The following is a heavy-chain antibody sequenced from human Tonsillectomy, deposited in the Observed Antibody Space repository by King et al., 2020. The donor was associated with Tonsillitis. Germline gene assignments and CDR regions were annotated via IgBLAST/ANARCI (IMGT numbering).Heavy chain of an antibody. Sequence: VQLQQWGAGLLKPSEPLSLTCAVYGGSFSGYYWSWIRQPPGKGLEWIGEINHSGSTNYNPSLKSRVTISVDTSKNQFSLKLSSVTAADTAVYYCAMRVFPCSGGSCYPWSQGTLVTVSS. CDR2: INHSGST. CDR3: AMRVFPCSGGSCYP. J-gene: IGHJ5*02. V-gene: IGHV4-34*01. D-gene: IGHD2-15*01. CDR1: GGSFSGYY.